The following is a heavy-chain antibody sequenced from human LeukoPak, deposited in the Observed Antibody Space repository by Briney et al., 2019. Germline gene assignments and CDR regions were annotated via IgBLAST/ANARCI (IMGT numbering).Heavy chain of an antibody. J-gene: IGHJ3*02. Sequence: ASVKVSCKASGYTFTGYYMHWVRQAPGQGLEWMGRINPNSGGTNYAQKFQGRVTMTRDTSLSTAYMELSRLRSDDTAVYYCARELRFLEWSRGSYAFDIWGQGTMVTVSS. CDR2: INPNSGGT. D-gene: IGHD3-3*01. CDR1: GYTFTGYY. CDR3: ARELRFLEWSRGSYAFDI. V-gene: IGHV1-2*06.